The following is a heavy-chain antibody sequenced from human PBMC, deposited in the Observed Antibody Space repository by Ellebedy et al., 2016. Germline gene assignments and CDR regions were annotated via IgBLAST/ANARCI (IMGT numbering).Heavy chain of an antibody. CDR3: ARDSRVTFGGLIVYFDF. CDR2: ISAYNGNT. D-gene: IGHD3-16*02. CDR1: GYTFTSYG. Sequence: ASVKVSCKASGYTFTSYGISWVRQAPGQGLEWMGWISAYNGNTNYAQKLQGRVTMTKDTSTSTAYMELRSLRSDDTAVYYCARDSRVTFGGLIVYFDFWGQGTLVTVSS. J-gene: IGHJ4*02. V-gene: IGHV1-18*01.